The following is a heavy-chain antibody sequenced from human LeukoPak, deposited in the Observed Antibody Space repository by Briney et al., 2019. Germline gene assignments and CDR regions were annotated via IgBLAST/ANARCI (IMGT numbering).Heavy chain of an antibody. D-gene: IGHD1-26*01. V-gene: IGHV3-23*01. CDR3: AKSQYSGSYYGAFDI. Sequence: PGGSLRLSCAASGFTFSSYAMSWVRQAPGKGLEWVSVISGSGGSTYYADSVKGRFTISRDKSKNTLYLQMNSLRAEDTAVYYCAKSQYSGSYYGAFDIWGQGTMVTVSS. CDR2: ISGSGGST. CDR1: GFTFSSYA. J-gene: IGHJ3*02.